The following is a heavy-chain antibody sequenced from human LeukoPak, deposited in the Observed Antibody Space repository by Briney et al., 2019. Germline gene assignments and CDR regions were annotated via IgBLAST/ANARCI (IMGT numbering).Heavy chain of an antibody. V-gene: IGHV3-23*01. CDR3: AKEEYYDFWSGYRPHFES. Sequence: GGSLRLSCAASGFTFSNYAMSWVRQAPGKGLQWVSTISARDGRTYYTNSVKGRFTISRDNSKNTLYLQMNSLRAEDTAVYYCAKEEYYDFWSGYRPHFESWGQGTLVTVSS. J-gene: IGHJ4*02. CDR2: ISARDGRT. D-gene: IGHD3-3*01. CDR1: GFTFSNYA.